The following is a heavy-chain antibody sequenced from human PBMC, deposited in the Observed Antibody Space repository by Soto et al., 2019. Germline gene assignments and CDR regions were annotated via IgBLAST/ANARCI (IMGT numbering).Heavy chain of an antibody. V-gene: IGHV1-2*04. J-gene: IGHJ6*02. CDR2: INPNSGGT. Sequence: ASVKVSCKASGYTFTGYYMHWVRQAPGQGLEWMGWINPNSGGTNYAQKFQGWVTMTRDTSISTAYMDLSRLSSDDTAVYFSSIPPVRYFDWGEGEGYYGMDVWGQETTFTVSS. CDR1: GYTFTGYY. CDR3: SIPPVRYFDWGEGEGYYGMDV. D-gene: IGHD3-9*01.